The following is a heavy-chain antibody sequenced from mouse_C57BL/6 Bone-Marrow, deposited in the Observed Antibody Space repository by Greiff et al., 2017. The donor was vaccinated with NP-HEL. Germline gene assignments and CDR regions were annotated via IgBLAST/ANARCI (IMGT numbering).Heavy chain of an antibody. CDR3: ARSPPYYYGSSYGWYFDV. Sequence: EVKLVESGPGLAKPSQTLSLTCSVTGYSITSDYWNWIRKFPGNKLEYMGYISYSGSTYYNPSLKSRISITRDTSKNQYYLQLNSVTTEDTATYYCARSPPYYYGSSYGWYFDVWGTGTTVTVSS. CDR1: GYSITSDY. CDR2: ISYSGST. D-gene: IGHD1-1*01. J-gene: IGHJ1*03. V-gene: IGHV3-8*01.